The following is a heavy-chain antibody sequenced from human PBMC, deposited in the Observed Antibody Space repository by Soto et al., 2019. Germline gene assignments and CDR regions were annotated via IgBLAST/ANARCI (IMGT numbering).Heavy chain of an antibody. CDR3: VRDYYDTSGYPNTFDM. CDR1: GFTLSRHT. Sequence: GGSLRLSCAASGFTLSRHTMNWVRQAPGKGLEWVSFIGSRTSDIYYADSVKGRFTISRDNAKNSLYLDLTRLRAEDTAVYFCVRDYYDTSGYPNTFDMWGQGTMVTV. V-gene: IGHV3-21*01. CDR2: IGSRTSDI. J-gene: IGHJ3*02. D-gene: IGHD3-22*01.